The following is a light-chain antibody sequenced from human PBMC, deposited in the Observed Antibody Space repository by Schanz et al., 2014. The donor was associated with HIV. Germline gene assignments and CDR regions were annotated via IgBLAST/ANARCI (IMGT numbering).Light chain of an antibody. V-gene: IGKV3-15*01. CDR3: EQYNTCLYT. Sequence: EIVMTQSPATLSVSPGERAALSCRASQSVTSNLAWYQQRPGQAPRLLIYGASTRAAGIPARFSGSGSGTEFTLTITSLQSEDFATYYCEQYNTCLYTFGQGTKLEIK. J-gene: IGKJ2*01. CDR2: GAS. CDR1: QSVTSN.